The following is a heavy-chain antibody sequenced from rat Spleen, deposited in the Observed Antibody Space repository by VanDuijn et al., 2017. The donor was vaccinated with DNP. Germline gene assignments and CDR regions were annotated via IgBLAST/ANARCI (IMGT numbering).Heavy chain of an antibody. V-gene: IGHV5-58*01. CDR1: GFTFSTYW. CDR3: ATYNNYDFDY. J-gene: IGHJ2*01. CDR2: INPDGGNT. Sequence: EVQLVETGGDLVPPGRSLKLSCVASGFTFSTYWMFWIRQAPGKGLEWVASINPDGGNTYCQDSVKGRFTISRDNAKSTLYLQMDSLRSEDTATYYCATYNNYDFDYWGQGVMVTVSS. D-gene: IGHD1-10*01.